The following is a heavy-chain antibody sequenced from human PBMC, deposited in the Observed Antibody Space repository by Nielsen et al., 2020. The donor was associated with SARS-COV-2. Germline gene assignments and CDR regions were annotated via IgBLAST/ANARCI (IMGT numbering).Heavy chain of an antibody. D-gene: IGHD4-17*01. Sequence: GGSLRLSCAASGFTFSSYGMHWVRQAPGKGLEWVAVIWYDGSRKYYADSVKGRFIISRDNSKNTLYLQMNSLRAEDTAVYYCARDLSVGDYGDYWGQGTLVTVS. J-gene: IGHJ4*02. CDR2: IWYDGSRK. CDR3: ARDLSVGDYGDY. V-gene: IGHV3-33*01. CDR1: GFTFSSYG.